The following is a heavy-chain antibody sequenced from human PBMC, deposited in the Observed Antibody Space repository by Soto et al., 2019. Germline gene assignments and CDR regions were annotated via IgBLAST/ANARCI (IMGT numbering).Heavy chain of an antibody. CDR2: IYYSGST. D-gene: IGHD3-22*01. J-gene: IGHJ4*02. CDR3: AREIPRDYYDSSGYSYGLFDY. V-gene: IGHV4-31*03. CDR1: GGSISSGGYY. Sequence: LSLTCTVSGGSISSGGYYWSWIRQHPGKGLEWIGYIYYSGSTYYNPSLKSRVTISVDTSKNQFSLKLSSVTAADTAVYYCAREIPRDYYDSSGYSYGLFDYRGPATLVTVSS.